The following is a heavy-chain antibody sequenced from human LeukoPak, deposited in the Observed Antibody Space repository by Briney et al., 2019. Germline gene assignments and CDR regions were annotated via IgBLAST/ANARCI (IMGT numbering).Heavy chain of an antibody. J-gene: IGHJ4*02. V-gene: IGHV4-39*07. Sequence: SETLSLTCTVSGGSISSSSYYWGWVRQPPGKGLEWIGEIYHSGSTNYNPSLKSRVTISVDKSKNQFSLKLSSVTAADTAVYYCARVDEMVYVDYWGQGTLVTVSS. CDR3: ARVDEMVYVDY. CDR2: IYHSGST. D-gene: IGHD2-8*01. CDR1: GGSISSSSYY.